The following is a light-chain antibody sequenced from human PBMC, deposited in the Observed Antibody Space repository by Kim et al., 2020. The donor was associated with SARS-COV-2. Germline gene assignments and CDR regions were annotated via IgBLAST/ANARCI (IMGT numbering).Light chain of an antibody. J-gene: IGKJ4*01. CDR1: QSISSY. Sequence: EIVLTQSPATLSLSPGERATLSCRANQSISSYLAWYQQKPGQAPRLLIYDASNRATGIPPRFSGSGSGTDFTLTISSLEPEDFAVYYCQQRTNWPLTFGGGTKVDIK. CDR2: DAS. V-gene: IGKV3-11*01. CDR3: QQRTNWPLT.